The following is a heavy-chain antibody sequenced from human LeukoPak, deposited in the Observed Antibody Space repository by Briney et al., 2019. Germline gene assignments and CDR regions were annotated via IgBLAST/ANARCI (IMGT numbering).Heavy chain of an antibody. J-gene: IGHJ4*02. V-gene: IGHV3-30*04. Sequence: GGSLRLSCAASGFTFSSYAMHWVRQAPGKGLEWVAVISYDGSNKYYADSVKGRFTISRDNSKNTLYLQMNSLRAEDTAVYYCARGRGGLGFWGQGTLVTVSS. CDR2: ISYDGSNK. CDR1: GFTFSSYA. CDR3: ARGRGGLGF.